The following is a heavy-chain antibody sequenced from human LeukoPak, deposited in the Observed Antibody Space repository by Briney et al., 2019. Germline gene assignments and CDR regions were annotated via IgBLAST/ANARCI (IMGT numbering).Heavy chain of an antibody. Sequence: GGSPRLSCAASGFTFPTYWMYWVCQAPGKGLEWVANIKQDGSDKNYVDSVRGRFTISRDNAQNSLYLQMNSLRAEDTAIYYCARSQLLPYDVFDFWGQETMVTVSS. J-gene: IGHJ3*01. CDR3: ARSQLLPYDVFDF. D-gene: IGHD4-11*01. CDR1: GFTFPTYW. CDR2: IKQDGSDK. V-gene: IGHV3-7*02.